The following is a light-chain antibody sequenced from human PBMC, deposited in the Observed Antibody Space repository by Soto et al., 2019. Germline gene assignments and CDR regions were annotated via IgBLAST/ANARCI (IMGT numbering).Light chain of an antibody. CDR1: QGIANF. CDR2: AAS. CDR3: PQLNSFPIP. Sequence: IQLTQSPSSLSASVGDRVTISCRASQGIANFLAWYQQKPGKAPKLLIYAASTLQSGVPSRFSGSGSGTDFTLTISSLQPDDFATYYCPQLNSFPIPFGPGTKVDIK. V-gene: IGKV1-9*01. J-gene: IGKJ3*01.